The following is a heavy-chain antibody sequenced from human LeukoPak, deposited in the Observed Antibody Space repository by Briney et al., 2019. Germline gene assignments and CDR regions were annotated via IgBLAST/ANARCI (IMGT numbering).Heavy chain of an antibody. J-gene: IGHJ4*02. CDR2: IYHSGST. CDR1: GGSISSSNW. D-gene: IGHD3-9*01. Sequence: SETLSLTCAVSGGSISSSNWWSWVRQPPGKGLEWIGEIYHSGSTNYNPSLKSRVTISVDTSKNQFSLKLSSVTAADTAVYYCARGYFDWLYPLDYWGQGTLVTVSS. V-gene: IGHV4-4*02. CDR3: ARGYFDWLYPLDY.